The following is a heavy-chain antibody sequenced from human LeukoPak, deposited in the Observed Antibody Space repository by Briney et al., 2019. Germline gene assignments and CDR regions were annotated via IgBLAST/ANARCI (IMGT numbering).Heavy chain of an antibody. CDR3: ARVVVVVAAIDY. V-gene: IGHV4-30-4*01. Sequence: SETLSLTCGVYGGSFSAYYWSWIRQPPGKGLEWIGYIYYSGSTYYNPSLKSRVTISVDTSKNQFSLKLSSVTAADTAVYYCARVVVVVAAIDYWGQGTLVTVSS. D-gene: IGHD2-15*01. CDR1: GGSFSAYY. CDR2: IYYSGST. J-gene: IGHJ4*02.